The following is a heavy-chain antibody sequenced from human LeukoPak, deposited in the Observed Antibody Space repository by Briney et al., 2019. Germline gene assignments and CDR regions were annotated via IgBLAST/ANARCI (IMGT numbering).Heavy chain of an antibody. CDR3: ARDLAAVAGFSPRAAFDY. Sequence: SETLSLTCTVSGGSITSHYWSWIRQPAGKGLEWIGRIYTSGSTNYNPSLKSRVTMSVDTSKNQFSLKLSSVTAADTAVYYCARDLAAVAGFSPRAAFDYWGQGTLVTVSS. D-gene: IGHD6-19*01. J-gene: IGHJ4*02. CDR1: GGSITSHY. V-gene: IGHV4-4*07. CDR2: IYTSGST.